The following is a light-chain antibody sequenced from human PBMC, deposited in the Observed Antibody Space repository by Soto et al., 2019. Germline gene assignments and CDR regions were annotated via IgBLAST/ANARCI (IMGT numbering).Light chain of an antibody. V-gene: IGLV2-14*03. CDR2: DVT. Sequence: QSALTQPASVSGSPGQSITISCTGTSSDVGGYNHVSWYQQHPGKAPKLMIYDVTDRPSGVSNRFSGSKSGNTASLAISGLQTEDEADYYFNSYTSTNPLVFGGGTKLTLL. CDR1: SSDVGGYNH. J-gene: IGLJ2*01. CDR3: NSYTSTNPLV.